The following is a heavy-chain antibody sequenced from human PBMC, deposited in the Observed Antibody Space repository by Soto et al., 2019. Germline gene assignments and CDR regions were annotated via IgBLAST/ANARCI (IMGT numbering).Heavy chain of an antibody. D-gene: IGHD3-3*01. J-gene: IGHJ4*02. CDR3: AKDQFFGVANPFDY. CDR2: ISGSGGST. Sequence: GGSLRLSCAASGFTFSSYAMSWFRQAPGKGLEWVSAISGSGGSTYYADSVKGRFTISRDNSKNTLYLQMNSLRAEDTAVYYCAKDQFFGVANPFDYWGQGTLVTVSS. V-gene: IGHV3-23*01. CDR1: GFTFSSYA.